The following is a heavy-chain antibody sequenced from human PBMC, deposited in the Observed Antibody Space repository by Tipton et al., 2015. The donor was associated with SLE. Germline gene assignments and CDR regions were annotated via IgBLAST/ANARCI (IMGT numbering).Heavy chain of an antibody. D-gene: IGHD5-18*01. CDR3: ARANTALRYYYYYMDV. CDR2: MNPNSGNT. Sequence: QLVQSGAEVKKPGASVKVSCKASGYTFTSYDINWVRQATGQGLEWMGWMNPNSGNTGYAQKFQGRVTMTRNTSVSTAYMGLSSLRSEDTAVYYCARANTALRYYYYYMDVWGKGTTVTVSS. CDR1: GYTFTSYD. V-gene: IGHV1-8*02. J-gene: IGHJ6*03.